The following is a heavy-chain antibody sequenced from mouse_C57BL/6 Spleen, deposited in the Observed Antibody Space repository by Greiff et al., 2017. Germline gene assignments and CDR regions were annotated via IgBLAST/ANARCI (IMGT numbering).Heavy chain of an antibody. V-gene: IGHV1-80*01. CDR3: ARLEGDYGSSYDYFDY. CDR1: GYAFSSYW. CDR2: IYPGDGDT. D-gene: IGHD1-1*01. Sequence: QVQLQQSGAELVKPGASVKISCKASGYAFSSYWMNWVKQRPGKGLEWIGQIYPGDGDTNYNGKFKGKAPLTADKSSSTAYMHLSSLTSEDSAVYFCARLEGDYGSSYDYFDYWGQGTTLTGSS. J-gene: IGHJ2*01.